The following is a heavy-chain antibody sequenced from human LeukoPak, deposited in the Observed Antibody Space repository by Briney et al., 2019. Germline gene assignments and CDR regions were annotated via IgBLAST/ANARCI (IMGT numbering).Heavy chain of an antibody. V-gene: IGHV3-23*01. CDR2: ISGSGGSP. CDR3: AKDRVGDYYDSSGYLDY. Sequence: AGGSLRLSCAASGFTFSSYAMSGVRQARGKGREGGSAISGSGGSPYYSDSVKGRFTISRDNSKNTLYLQMNSLRAEDTAVYYCAKDRVGDYYDSSGYLDYWGQGTLVTVSS. D-gene: IGHD3-22*01. CDR1: GFTFSSYA. J-gene: IGHJ4*02.